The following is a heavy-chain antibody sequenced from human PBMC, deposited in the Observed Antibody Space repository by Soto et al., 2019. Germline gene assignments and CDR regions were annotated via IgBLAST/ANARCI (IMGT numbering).Heavy chain of an antibody. CDR1: GGSVSSSSYS. J-gene: IGHJ3*02. D-gene: IGHD3-22*01. Sequence: SETLSLTCTVSGGSVSSSSYSWGWIRQPPGKGLEWIGTIYSSENTYYNPSLMSRVTISVDTSKNQFSLKLSSVTAADTAVYYCARLRRITMIVVVITRPRGAFDIWGQGTMVTVSS. CDR3: ARLRRITMIVVVITRPRGAFDI. CDR2: IYSSENT. V-gene: IGHV4-39*01.